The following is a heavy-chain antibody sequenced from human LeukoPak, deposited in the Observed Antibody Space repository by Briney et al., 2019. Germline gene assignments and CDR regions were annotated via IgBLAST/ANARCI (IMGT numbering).Heavy chain of an antibody. CDR3: ARGSTALWY. Sequence: SETLSLTCAVYGGSFSGYYWSWNRQPPGKGLEWIGEINHSGSTNYNPSLKSRVTISVDTSKNQFSLKLSSVTAADTAVYYCARGSTALWYWGQGTLVTVSS. V-gene: IGHV4-34*01. J-gene: IGHJ4*02. D-gene: IGHD2-21*02. CDR1: GGSFSGYY. CDR2: INHSGST.